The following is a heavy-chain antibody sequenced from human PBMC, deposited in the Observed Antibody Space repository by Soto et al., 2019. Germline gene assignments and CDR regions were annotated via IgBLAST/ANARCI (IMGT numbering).Heavy chain of an antibody. V-gene: IGHV3-53*01. CDR2: IYSGGST. CDR1: GFTVSSNY. CDR3: ARDGVATIDSYYGMDV. J-gene: IGHJ6*02. Sequence: VGSLRLSCAASGFTVSSNYMSWVRQAPGKGLEWVSVIYSGGSTYYAGSVKGRFTISRDNSKNTLYLQMNSLRAEDTAVYYCARDGVATIDSYYGMDVWGQGTTVTVSS. D-gene: IGHD5-12*01.